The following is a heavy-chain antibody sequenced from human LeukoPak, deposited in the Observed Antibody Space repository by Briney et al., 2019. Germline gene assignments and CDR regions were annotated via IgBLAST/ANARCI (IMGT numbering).Heavy chain of an antibody. Sequence: GGSLRLSCAASGFTFGSYSMNWVRQAPGKGLEWVSSISYSSSYIYYADSVQGRFTISRDNAKNSLYLQMNSLRAEDTAVYFCASDWEWLGLWGQGTLVTVSS. CDR3: ASDWEWLGL. CDR1: GFTFGSYS. J-gene: IGHJ4*02. CDR2: ISYSSSYI. D-gene: IGHD6-19*01. V-gene: IGHV3-21*06.